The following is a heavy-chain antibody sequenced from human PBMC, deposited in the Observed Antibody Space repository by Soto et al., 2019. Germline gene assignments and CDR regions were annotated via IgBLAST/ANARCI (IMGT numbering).Heavy chain of an antibody. CDR2: VFYTGFT. Sequence: ETLSLTCTVSGGSISGSYYYWAWLRQSPGKGPEWIGSVFYTGFTSYNPSLESRVSVSVDTSKSQFSLKLSAVTAADTAVYYCATSQKGYNWNYFDHWGQGALVTVS. V-gene: IGHV4-39*01. CDR3: ATSQKGYNWNYFDH. J-gene: IGHJ4*02. CDR1: GGSISGSYYY. D-gene: IGHD1-20*01.